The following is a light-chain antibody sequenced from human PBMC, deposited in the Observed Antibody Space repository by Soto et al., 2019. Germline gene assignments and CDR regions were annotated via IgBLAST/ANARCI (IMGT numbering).Light chain of an antibody. V-gene: IGLV1-47*02. J-gene: IGLJ1*01. Sequence: QSVLTQPPSASGTPGQRVTISCSGSGSNIGSNYVFWYQHLPGTAPKLLIYSHNLRPSGVPDRFSGSTSGTSASLAISGLRSEDEGDYYCSSYTSSSTYVFGSGTKLTVL. CDR2: SHN. CDR1: GSNIGSNY. CDR3: SSYTSSSTYV.